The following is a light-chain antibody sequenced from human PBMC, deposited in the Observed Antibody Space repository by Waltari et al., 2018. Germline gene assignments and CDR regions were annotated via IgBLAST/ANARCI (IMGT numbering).Light chain of an antibody. Sequence: DIVMTQSPDSLAVSLGERATINCKSSQSVLYSSNNKNYLAWYQPKPGQPPTLLIYWDSTRESGVPDRFSGSGSGTDFTLTISSLQAEDVAVYYCQQYYTTRTFGQGTKVEIK. V-gene: IGKV4-1*01. CDR3: QQYYTTRT. J-gene: IGKJ1*01. CDR1: QSVLYSSNNKNY. CDR2: WDS.